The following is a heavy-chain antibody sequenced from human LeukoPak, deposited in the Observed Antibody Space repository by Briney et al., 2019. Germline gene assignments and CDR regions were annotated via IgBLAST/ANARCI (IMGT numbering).Heavy chain of an antibody. CDR2: ISSSSSYI. Sequence: GGSLRLSCAASGFTFSSYAMSWVRQAPGKGLEWVSSISSSSSYIYYADSVKGRFTISRDNAKNSLYLQMNSLRAEDTAVYYCARDLAYGTPDDYWGQGTLVTVSS. CDR1: GFTFSSYA. J-gene: IGHJ4*02. V-gene: IGHV3-21*01. D-gene: IGHD3-10*01. CDR3: ARDLAYGTPDDY.